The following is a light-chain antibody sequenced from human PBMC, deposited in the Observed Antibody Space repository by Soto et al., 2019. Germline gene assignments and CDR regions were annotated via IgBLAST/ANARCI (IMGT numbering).Light chain of an antibody. Sequence: EIVLTQSPATLSLSPGEGDTLSCRASQSVSSYLAWYQQKPGQAPRLLIYAASNRATGIPARFSGSGSGTDFTLTISSLEPEDFAVYYCQQRSSWPFTFGGGTKVEIK. CDR1: QSVSSY. J-gene: IGKJ4*01. CDR2: AAS. CDR3: QQRSSWPFT. V-gene: IGKV3-11*01.